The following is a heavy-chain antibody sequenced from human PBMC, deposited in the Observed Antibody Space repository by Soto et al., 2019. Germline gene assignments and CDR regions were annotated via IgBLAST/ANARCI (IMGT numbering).Heavy chain of an antibody. CDR3: ARLDPRRYFDY. CDR1: GGSVTSGSYY. J-gene: IGHJ4*02. CDR2: IYYSGST. V-gene: IGHV4-61*01. Sequence: PSETLSLTCTVSGGSVTSGSYYWSWIRQPPGKGLEWIGYIYYSGSTIYNPSLKSRLTMSVDTSKNQFSLRLTSATAADTAVYYCARLDPRRYFDYWARDPWSPSPQ.